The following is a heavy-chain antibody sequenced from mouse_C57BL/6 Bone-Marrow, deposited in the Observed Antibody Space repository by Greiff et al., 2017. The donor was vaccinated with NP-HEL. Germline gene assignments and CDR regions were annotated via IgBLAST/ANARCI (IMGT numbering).Heavy chain of an antibody. CDR3: ASEANYPFAY. D-gene: IGHD1-1*01. Sequence: VQVVESGPGLVAPSQSLSITCPVSGFSLTSYGVDWVRQSPGKGLEWLGVIWGVGSTNYNSALKSRLSISKDNSKSQVFLKMNSLQTDDTAMYYCASEANYPFAYWGQGTLVTVSA. V-gene: IGHV2-6*01. CDR1: GFSLTSYG. J-gene: IGHJ3*01. CDR2: IWGVGST.